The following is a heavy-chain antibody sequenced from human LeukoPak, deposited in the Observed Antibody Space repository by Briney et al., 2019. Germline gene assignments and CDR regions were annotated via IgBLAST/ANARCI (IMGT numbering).Heavy chain of an antibody. J-gene: IGHJ4*02. Sequence: GGSLRLSCAASGFTFSSYSMNWVRQAPGKGLEWVSYISSSSSTIYYADSVKGRFTISRDNAKNSLYLQMNSLRAEDTAVYYCARDSYGSGSQAVLDYWGQGTLVTVSS. CDR2: ISSSSSTI. V-gene: IGHV3-48*01. D-gene: IGHD3-10*01. CDR3: ARDSYGSGSQAVLDY. CDR1: GFTFSSYS.